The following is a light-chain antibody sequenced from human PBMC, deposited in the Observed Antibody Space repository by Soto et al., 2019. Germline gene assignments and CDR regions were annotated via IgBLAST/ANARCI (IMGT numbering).Light chain of an antibody. J-gene: IGKJ2*01. CDR1: QSVSSN. CDR3: QQYNNWPPYT. V-gene: IGKV3-15*01. CDR2: GAS. Sequence: EIVMTQSPATLSVSPGERATLSCRASQSVSSNLAWYQQKPGQTPRLLIYGASTRATGIPARFSGSGSGSEFTLTSSIPQSEDFAVYYCQQYNNWPPYTFGQGTKLEIK.